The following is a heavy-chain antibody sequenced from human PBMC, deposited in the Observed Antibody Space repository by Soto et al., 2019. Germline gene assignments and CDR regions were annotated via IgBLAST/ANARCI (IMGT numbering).Heavy chain of an antibody. CDR3: AREGPNYFDY. CDR2: IYYSGST. V-gene: IGHV4-61*01. J-gene: IGHJ4*02. Sequence: QVQLQESGPGLVKPSETLSLTCTVSGGSVSSGSYYWSWIRQPPGKGLEWIGYIYYSGSTNYNPSLKSRVTISVDTSKNPFSLKLSSVTAADTAVYYCAREGPNYFDYWGQGTLVTVSS. CDR1: GGSVSSGSYY.